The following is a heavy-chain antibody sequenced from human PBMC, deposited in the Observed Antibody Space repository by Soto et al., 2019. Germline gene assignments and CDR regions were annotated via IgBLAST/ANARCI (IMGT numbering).Heavy chain of an antibody. J-gene: IGHJ6*02. Sequence: QVQLVQSGAEVKKPGSSVKVSYKASGGTFSSYAISWVRQAPGQGLEWMGGIIPIFGTVNYARKFQGRVTITADESTSTAYMELSSLRSEDTAVYYCASFLPRYYYYGMDVWGQGTTVTVSS. V-gene: IGHV1-69*12. CDR1: GGTFSSYA. CDR3: ASFLPRYYYYGMDV. CDR2: IIPIFGTV.